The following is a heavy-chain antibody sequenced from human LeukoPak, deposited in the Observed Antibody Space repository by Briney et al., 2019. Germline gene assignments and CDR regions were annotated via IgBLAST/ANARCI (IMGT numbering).Heavy chain of an antibody. D-gene: IGHD4-17*01. CDR1: GFTFSSYG. Sequence: GGSLRLSCAASGFTFSSYGMHWVRQAPGKGLEWVADISYDGSNKYYADSVKGRFTISRDNSKNTLYLQMNSLRAEDTAVYYCARARTTRGFDYWGQGTLVTVSS. J-gene: IGHJ4*02. CDR3: ARARTTRGFDY. V-gene: IGHV3-30*03. CDR2: ISYDGSNK.